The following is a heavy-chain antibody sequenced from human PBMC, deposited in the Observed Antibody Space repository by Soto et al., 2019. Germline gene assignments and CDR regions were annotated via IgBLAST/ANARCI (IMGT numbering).Heavy chain of an antibody. Sequence: GGSLRLSCAASGFTFSSYAMHWVRQAPGKGLEWVAVISYDGSNKYYADSVKGRYTISRDNSKNTLYLQMNSLRAEDTAVYYCARDPIKPYTRQYGSGSLGKNWFDPWGQGTLVTVSS. CDR2: ISYDGSNK. CDR3: ARDPIKPYTRQYGSGSLGKNWFDP. V-gene: IGHV3-30-3*01. CDR1: GFTFSSYA. D-gene: IGHD3-10*01. J-gene: IGHJ5*02.